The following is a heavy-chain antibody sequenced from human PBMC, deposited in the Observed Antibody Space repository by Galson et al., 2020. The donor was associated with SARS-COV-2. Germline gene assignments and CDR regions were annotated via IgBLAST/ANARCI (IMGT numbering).Heavy chain of an antibody. CDR2: ISYDGSNK. D-gene: IGHD3-10*01. Sequence: GESVKISCAASGFTFSSYAMHWVRQAPGKGLEWVAVISYDGSNKYYADSVKGRFTISRDNSKNTLYLQMNSLRAEDTAVYYCARALLWFGEHIDYWGQGTLVTVSS. J-gene: IGHJ4*02. CDR1: GFTFSSYA. CDR3: ARALLWFGEHIDY. V-gene: IGHV3-30*04.